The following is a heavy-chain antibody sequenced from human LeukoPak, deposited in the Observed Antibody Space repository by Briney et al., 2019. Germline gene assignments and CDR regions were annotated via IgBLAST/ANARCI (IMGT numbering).Heavy chain of an antibody. Sequence: PGGSLRLSCAASGFTVSSNYMSWVRPAPGKGLEWVSVIYSGGSTYYADSVKGRFTISRDNSKNTLYLQMNSLRAEDTAVYYCARVSYGSGSEWFDPWGQGTLVTVSS. CDR2: IYSGGST. J-gene: IGHJ5*02. V-gene: IGHV3-53*01. CDR3: ARVSYGSGSEWFDP. D-gene: IGHD3-10*01. CDR1: GFTVSSNY.